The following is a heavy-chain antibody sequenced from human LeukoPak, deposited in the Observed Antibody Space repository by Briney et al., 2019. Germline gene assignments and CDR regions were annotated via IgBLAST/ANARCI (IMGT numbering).Heavy chain of an antibody. J-gene: IGHJ4*02. CDR3: ARDPSDYGGNPGFDY. D-gene: IGHD4-23*01. CDR1: GGSISSYY. Sequence: SETLSLTCTVSGGSISSYYWSWIRQPPGKGLEWIGYIYYSGSTNYNPSLKSRVTISVDTSKNQFSLKLSSVTAADTAVYYCARDPSDYGGNPGFDYWGQGTLVTVSS. CDR2: IYYSGST. V-gene: IGHV4-59*01.